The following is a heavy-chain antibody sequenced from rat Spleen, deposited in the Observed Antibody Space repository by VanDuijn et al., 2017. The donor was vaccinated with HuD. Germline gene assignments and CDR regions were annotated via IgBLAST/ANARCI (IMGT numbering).Heavy chain of an antibody. J-gene: IGHJ2*01. CDR3: TRDRDNILRD. V-gene: IGHV5-20*01. D-gene: IGHD4-5*01. Sequence: EVQLVESGGGLVQPGRSLKLSCAASGFTFSDYYMAWVRQAPKKGLEWVASISYDGSSTYYPDSVKGRFTISRDNAKSTLYLQMNSLRSEDTATYYCTRDRDNILRDWGQGVMVTVSS. CDR1: GFTFSDYY. CDR2: ISYDGSST.